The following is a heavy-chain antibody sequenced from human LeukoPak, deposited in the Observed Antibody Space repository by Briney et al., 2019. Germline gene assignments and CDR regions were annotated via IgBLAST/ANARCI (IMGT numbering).Heavy chain of an antibody. V-gene: IGHV4-39*01. J-gene: IGHJ5*02. D-gene: IGHD2-2*01. CDR3: ARHDRFCSSTSCYVPWFDP. Sequence: SETLSLTCTVSGGSVSNTNYYWAWIRQPPGKGLEWIGSVSHSGSTYYNPSLKSRVTISVDTSKNQFSLKLYSVTAADTAVYYCARHDRFCSSTSCYVPWFDPWGQGTLVTVSS. CDR2: VSHSGST. CDR1: GGSVSNTNYY.